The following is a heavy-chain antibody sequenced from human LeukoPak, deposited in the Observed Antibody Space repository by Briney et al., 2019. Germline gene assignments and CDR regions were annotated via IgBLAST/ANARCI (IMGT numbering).Heavy chain of an antibody. CDR2: ISAYNGNT. Sequence: ASVKVSCKASGGTFSSYAISWVRQAPGQGLEWMGWISAYNGNTDYAQKLQGRVTMTTDTSTSTAYMELRSLRSDDTAVYYCASTTTVTTGAYGFDYWGQGTLVTVSS. J-gene: IGHJ4*02. CDR3: ASTTTVTTGAYGFDY. D-gene: IGHD4-17*01. CDR1: GGTFSSYA. V-gene: IGHV1-18*01.